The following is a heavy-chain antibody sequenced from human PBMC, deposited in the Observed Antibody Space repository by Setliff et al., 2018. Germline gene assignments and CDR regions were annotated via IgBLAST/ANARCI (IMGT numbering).Heavy chain of an antibody. CDR1: GFTFSNAW. D-gene: IGHD6-6*01. CDR3: ARALPSIHIDY. CDR2: ISYDGTYK. J-gene: IGHJ4*02. Sequence: GGSLRLSCIASGFTFSNAWMSWVRQAPGKGLEWVAVISYDGTYKNFVDSVKARFTISRDNSKDTLYLQMNSLRSEDTAVYYCARALPSIHIDYWGQGTLVTVSS. V-gene: IGHV3-30-3*01.